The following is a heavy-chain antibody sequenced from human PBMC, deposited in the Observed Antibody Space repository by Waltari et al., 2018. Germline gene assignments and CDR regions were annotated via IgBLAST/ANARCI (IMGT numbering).Heavy chain of an antibody. J-gene: IGHJ6*02. CDR1: GFTFSSYS. CDR2: ISSSSSTI. Sequence: EVQLVESGGGLVQPGGSLRLSCAASGFTFSSYSMNWVRQAPGKGLEWVSYISSSSSTIYYADSVKGRFTISRDNAKNSLYLQMNSLRAEDTAVYYCASNGGYFDHYGMDVWGQGTTVTVSS. CDR3: ASNGGYFDHYGMDV. D-gene: IGHD3-9*01. V-gene: IGHV3-48*01.